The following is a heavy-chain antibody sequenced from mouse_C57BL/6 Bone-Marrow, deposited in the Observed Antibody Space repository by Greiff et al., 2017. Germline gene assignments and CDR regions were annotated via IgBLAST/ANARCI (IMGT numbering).Heavy chain of an antibody. CDR3: AREIYYYGSSYFDD. D-gene: IGHD1-1*01. V-gene: IGHV1-64*01. CDR2: IHPNSGST. Sequence: QVQLQQPGAELVKPGASVKLSCKASGYTFTSYWMHWVKQRPGQGLEWIGMIHPNSGSTNYNEKFKSKDTLTVDKSSSTAYMQLSSLTSEDSAVYYCAREIYYYGSSYFDDWGQGTTLTVSS. CDR1: GYTFTSYW. J-gene: IGHJ2*01.